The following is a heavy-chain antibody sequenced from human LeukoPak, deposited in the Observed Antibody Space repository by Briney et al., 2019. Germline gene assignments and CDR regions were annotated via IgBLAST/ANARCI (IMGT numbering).Heavy chain of an antibody. CDR3: ARQNNPSHHYNLGWFDP. D-gene: IGHD5-24*01. V-gene: IGHV6-1*01. CDR1: GDRVSSNSAA. CDR2: TYYRSKWYN. J-gene: IGHJ5*02. Sequence: SQTLSLTCAISGDRVSSNSAAWNWIRQSPSRGLEWLGRTYYRSKWYNDYAVTVKSRININPDTSKKQCSLQLSSVTPEDTAVYYCARQNNPSHHYNLGWFDPWGQGTLVTVSS.